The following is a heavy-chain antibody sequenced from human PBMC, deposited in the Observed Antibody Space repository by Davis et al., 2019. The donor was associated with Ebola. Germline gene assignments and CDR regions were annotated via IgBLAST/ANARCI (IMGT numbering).Heavy chain of an antibody. V-gene: IGHV3-11*04. D-gene: IGHD7-27*01. J-gene: IGHJ4*02. CDR3: ARYRSDWGFFD. Sequence: PGGSLRLSCAASGFTFSDYYMSWIRQAPGKGLEWVSYISSRGNTIYYADSVRGRFTISWDNGKNSLYLQMSSLRAEDTAVYYCARYRSDWGFFDWGQGTLVTVSS. CDR1: GFTFSDYY. CDR2: ISSRGNTI.